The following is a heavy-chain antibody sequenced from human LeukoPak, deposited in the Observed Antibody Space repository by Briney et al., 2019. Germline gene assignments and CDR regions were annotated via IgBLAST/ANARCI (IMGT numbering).Heavy chain of an antibody. CDR1: GGSISSYY. V-gene: IGHV4-59*01. CDR2: IYYSGST. Sequence: PSETLSPTCTVSGGSISSYYWSWIRQPPGKGLEWIGYIYYSGSTNYNPSLKSRVTISVDTSKNQFSLKLSSVTAADTAVYYCARDQFDWLLQGAFDIWGQGTMVTVSS. D-gene: IGHD3-9*01. J-gene: IGHJ3*02. CDR3: ARDQFDWLLQGAFDI.